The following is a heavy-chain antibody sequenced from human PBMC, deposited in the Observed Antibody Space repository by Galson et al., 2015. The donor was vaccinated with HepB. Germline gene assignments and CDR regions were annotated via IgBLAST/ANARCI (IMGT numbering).Heavy chain of an antibody. Sequence: SVKVSCKASGGTFSSYAISWVRQAPGQGLEWMGGIIPIFGTANYAQKFQGRVTITADESTSTAYMELSSLRSEDTAVYYCASTINDYCSSTSCYRTWFDPWGQGTLATVSS. CDR3: ASTINDYCSSTSCYRTWFDP. D-gene: IGHD2-2*02. CDR2: IIPIFGTA. V-gene: IGHV1-69*13. J-gene: IGHJ5*02. CDR1: GGTFSSYA.